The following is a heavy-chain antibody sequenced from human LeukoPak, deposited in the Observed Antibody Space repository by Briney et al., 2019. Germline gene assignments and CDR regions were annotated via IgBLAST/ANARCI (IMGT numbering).Heavy chain of an antibody. CDR2: ISSSGSTI. Sequence: TGGSLRLSCAGSGFTFSDYYMSWIRQAPGKGLEWVSYISSSGSTIYYADSVKGRFTISRDNAKNSLYLQMNSLRAEDTAVYYCARDYNIAVAGLDYWGQGTLVTVSS. V-gene: IGHV3-11*01. D-gene: IGHD6-19*01. J-gene: IGHJ4*02. CDR3: ARDYNIAVAGLDY. CDR1: GFTFSDYY.